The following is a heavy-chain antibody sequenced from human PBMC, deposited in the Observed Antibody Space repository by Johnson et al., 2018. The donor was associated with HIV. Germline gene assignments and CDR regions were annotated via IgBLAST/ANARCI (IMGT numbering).Heavy chain of an antibody. J-gene: IGHJ3*02. D-gene: IGHD2-15*01. CDR3: ARSKDCSGGSCPDAFDI. Sequence: QVQLVESGGGLVKPGGSLRLSCVASGFTFSDYYMTWIRQAPGKGLEWVSYISGSGGTIYSAASVQGRFTISRDNARNSLYLQMNSLRVEDTAVYYCARSKDCSGGSCPDAFDIWGQGTMVTVSS. CDR1: GFTFSDYY. CDR2: ISGSGGTI. V-gene: IGHV3-11*04.